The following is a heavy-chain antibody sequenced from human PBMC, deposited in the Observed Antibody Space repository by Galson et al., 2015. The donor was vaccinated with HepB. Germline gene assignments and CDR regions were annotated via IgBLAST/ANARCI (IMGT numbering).Heavy chain of an antibody. CDR3: ARDVYRWELIYSGEPSLPSSSYHYYGMDV. Sequence: SLRLSCAPSAFTFRAYGMHWVRQAPGRGLEWVAFIWYDGSQRYYGDFVKGRFTISRDNSKNTLYLQMNSLRAEDTAVYYCARDVYRWELIYSGEPSLPSSSYHYYGMDVWGQGTTVTVSS. CDR2: IWYDGSQR. D-gene: IGHD1-26*01. CDR1: AFTFRAYG. V-gene: IGHV3-33*01. J-gene: IGHJ6*02.